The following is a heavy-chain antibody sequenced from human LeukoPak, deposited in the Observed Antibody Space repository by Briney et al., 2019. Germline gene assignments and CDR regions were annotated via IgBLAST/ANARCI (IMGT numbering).Heavy chain of an antibody. D-gene: IGHD6-6*01. J-gene: IGHJ4*02. Sequence: SETLSLTCTVSGGSISSGSYYWSWIRQPAGKGLEWIGRIYTSGSTNYNPSLKSRVTTSVDTSKNQFSLKLSSVTAADTAVYYCARDVGARLPGYWGQGTLVTVSS. CDR2: IYTSGST. CDR3: ARDVGARLPGY. V-gene: IGHV4-61*02. CDR1: GGSISSGSYY.